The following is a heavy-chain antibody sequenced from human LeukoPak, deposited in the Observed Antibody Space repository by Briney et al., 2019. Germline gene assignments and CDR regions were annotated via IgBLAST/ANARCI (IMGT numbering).Heavy chain of an antibody. V-gene: IGHV4-34*01. D-gene: IGHD3-22*01. CDR2: TDHSGTT. Sequence: SETLSLTCAVYNGSFSGFYWSWIRQSPGKGLEWIGETDHSGTTEYNPSLKSRVTMSIDTSNNQLSLKLSSVIAADTAVYYCARGRGLTYYYDSSGYYYNYWGQGTLVTVSS. CDR1: NGSFSGFY. CDR3: ARGRGLTYYYDSSGYYYNY. J-gene: IGHJ4*02.